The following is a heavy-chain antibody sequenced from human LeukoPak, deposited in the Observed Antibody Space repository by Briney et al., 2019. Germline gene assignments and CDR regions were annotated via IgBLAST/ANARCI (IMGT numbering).Heavy chain of an antibody. CDR3: ARLSVRGSLWLTH. V-gene: IGHV4-39*01. CDR1: GGSISSRSYY. Sequence: PSETLSLTCTVSGGSISSRSYYWGWIRQPPGKGLEWIGNIYYSGSTYYNPSLKSRVTISVDTSKNQFSLKLSSVTAADTAVYYCARLSVRGSLWLTHWGQGTLVTVSS. J-gene: IGHJ4*02. D-gene: IGHD3-10*01. CDR2: IYYSGST.